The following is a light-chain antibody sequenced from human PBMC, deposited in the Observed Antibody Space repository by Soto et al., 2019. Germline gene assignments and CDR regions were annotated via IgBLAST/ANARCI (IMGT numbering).Light chain of an antibody. CDR2: AAS. Sequence: AIRMPQSPSSLSASTGDRVTITCRASQGISNYLAWYQQKPGTAPKLLIYAASTLESGVPSRFRGSGSGTDFTLTIRYLQSEDFATYFCQQYDNYPPTFGQGTKLEI. V-gene: IGKV1-8*01. J-gene: IGKJ2*01. CDR3: QQYDNYPPT. CDR1: QGISNY.